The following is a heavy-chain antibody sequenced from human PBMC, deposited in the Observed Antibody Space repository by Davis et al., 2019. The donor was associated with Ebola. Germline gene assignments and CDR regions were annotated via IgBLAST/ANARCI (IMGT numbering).Heavy chain of an antibody. J-gene: IGHJ4*02. CDR3: ARPGDDMAMGG. Sequence: GGSLRLSCKASGYSFIRYWIGWVRQRPGKGLEWMGAIFPGGSESRYSPSLQGQVTISADKSITTAYLQWSSLKASDTAMYYCARPGDDMAMGGWGQGTLVTVSS. V-gene: IGHV5-51*01. D-gene: IGHD7-27*01. CDR2: IFPGGSES. CDR1: GYSFIRYW.